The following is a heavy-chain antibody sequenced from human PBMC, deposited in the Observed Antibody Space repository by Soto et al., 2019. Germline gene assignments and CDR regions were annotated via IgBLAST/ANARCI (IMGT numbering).Heavy chain of an antibody. V-gene: IGHV3-23*01. J-gene: IGHJ4*02. Sequence: EVQLLESGGGLVQPGGSLRLSCAASGFTFNNYAMTWVRQAPGKGLEWVASISGRDGTTYYADSVKGRFTISRDNSKNTRQMQMNRLRADGTALYFCATDWIGDNCLVGGCLANWGQGTLVTVSS. D-gene: IGHD2-15*01. CDR2: ISGRDGTT. CDR3: ATDWIGDNCLVGGCLAN. CDR1: GFTFNNYA.